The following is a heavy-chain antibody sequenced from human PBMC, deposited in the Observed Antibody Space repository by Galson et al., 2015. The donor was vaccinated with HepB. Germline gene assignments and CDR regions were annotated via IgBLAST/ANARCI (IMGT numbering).Heavy chain of an antibody. V-gene: IGHV3-21*01. J-gene: IGHJ6*02. Sequence: SLRLSCAASGFTFSSYSMNWVRQAPGKGLEWVSSISSSSSYIYYADSVKGRFTISRDNAKNSLYLQMNSLRAEDTAVYYCARVKELSGSSWYYYGMDVWGQGTTVTVSS. D-gene: IGHD1-26*01. CDR2: ISSSSSYI. CDR3: ARVKELSGSSWYYYGMDV. CDR1: GFTFSSYS.